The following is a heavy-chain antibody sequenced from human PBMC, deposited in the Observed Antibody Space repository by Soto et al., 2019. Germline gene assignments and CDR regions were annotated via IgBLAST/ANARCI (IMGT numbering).Heavy chain of an antibody. CDR1: GYSFTSYW. CDR3: ARHSAPSLLWCGEPTVPLAGIVGMDV. D-gene: IGHD3-10*01. V-gene: IGHV5-10-1*01. CDR2: IDPSDSYT. J-gene: IGHJ6*02. Sequence: PGESLKISCKGSGYSFTSYWISWVRQMPGKGLEWMGRIDPSDSYTNYSPSFQGHVTISADKSISTAYLQWSSLKASDTAMYYCARHSAPSLLWCGEPTVPLAGIVGMDVSGQDATVTLSS.